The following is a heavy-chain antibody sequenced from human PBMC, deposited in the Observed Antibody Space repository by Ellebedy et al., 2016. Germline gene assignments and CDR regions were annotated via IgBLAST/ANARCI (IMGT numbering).Heavy chain of an antibody. Sequence: GESLKISXIASNFAFSTYYMSWVRQAPGKGLEWVANIKQDGSEKYYVDSVKGRFTISRDNAKNSLYLQMDSLRADDTAVYYCARELRALVVAAIDYWGQGTLVTVSS. CDR3: ARELRALVVAAIDY. CDR2: IKQDGSEK. J-gene: IGHJ4*02. CDR1: NFAFSTYY. D-gene: IGHD2-15*01. V-gene: IGHV3-7*01.